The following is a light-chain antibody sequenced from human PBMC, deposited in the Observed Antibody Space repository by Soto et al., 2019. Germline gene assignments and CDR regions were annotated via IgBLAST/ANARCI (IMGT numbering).Light chain of an antibody. CDR3: SSYTSRTTFVI. Sequence: QSALTQPASVSGSPGQSITISCTGTSSDIGGYNYVSWYQHHPGKAPKLMIYEVSNRPSGVSNRFSGSKSGNTASLTIPGLQAEDEADYHCSSYTSRTTFVIFGGGTKLTVL. CDR1: SSDIGGYNY. J-gene: IGLJ2*01. V-gene: IGLV2-14*01. CDR2: EVS.